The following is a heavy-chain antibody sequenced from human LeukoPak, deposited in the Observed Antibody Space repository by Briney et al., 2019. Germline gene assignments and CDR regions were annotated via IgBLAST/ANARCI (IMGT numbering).Heavy chain of an antibody. D-gene: IGHD5-18*01. Sequence: GGSLRLSCAASGFTFSTYWMHWVRQAPGMGLVWVSRIKTDGSSTAYADSVKGRFTISRDNSKNTLYLQMNSLGADDTAVYFCAKDISQGYTFGSIEEDYWGQGTLVTVSS. V-gene: IGHV3-74*01. CDR2: IKTDGSST. CDR1: GFTFSTYW. CDR3: AKDISQGYTFGSIEEDY. J-gene: IGHJ4*02.